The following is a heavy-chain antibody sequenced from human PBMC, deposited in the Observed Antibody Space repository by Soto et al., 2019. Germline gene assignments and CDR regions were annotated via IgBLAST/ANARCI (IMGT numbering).Heavy chain of an antibody. CDR3: ARGPQLWLPPSDY. J-gene: IGHJ4*02. CDR1: GFTFTGYY. V-gene: IGHV1-2*02. Sequence: ASVKVSCKTSGFTFTGYYIHWVRQAPGQGLEWMGWINPDTGDTKYAQRFQGRVALTSDTSINTAYMGLSRLRPDDTAVFYCARGPQLWLPPSDYWGQGTLVTVSS. D-gene: IGHD5-18*01. CDR2: INPDTGDT.